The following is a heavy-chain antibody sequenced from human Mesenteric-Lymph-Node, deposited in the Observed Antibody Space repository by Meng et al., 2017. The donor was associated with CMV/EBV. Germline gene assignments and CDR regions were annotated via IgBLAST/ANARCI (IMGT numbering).Heavy chain of an antibody. D-gene: IGHD1-1*01. V-gene: IGHV3-74*03. CDR3: TREWYNWNDRGDVFDI. J-gene: IGHJ3*02. CDR1: GFTFSTYW. Sequence: GESLKISCAASGFTFSTYWMHWVRQVPGKGLVWVSRINGDGSSTTYADSVKGRFTMSRDNAKNTLYLQMNSLRDEDTAIYYCTREWYNWNDRGDVFDIWGQGTMVTVSS. CDR2: INGDGSST.